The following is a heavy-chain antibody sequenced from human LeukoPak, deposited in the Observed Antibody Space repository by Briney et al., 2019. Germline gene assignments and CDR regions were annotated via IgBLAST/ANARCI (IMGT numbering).Heavy chain of an antibody. Sequence: PGGSLRLSCAASGFTFSNYAMAWVRQIPGKGLEWVSIFSGSGGSTYYADAVKGRFTVSRDNSKSTLYLHMNNLRVDDTAIYYCASRPAPSLGPLDYWREGTLVTVSS. J-gene: IGHJ4*02. D-gene: IGHD2-2*01. CDR3: ASRPAPSLGPLDY. CDR2: FSGSGGST. V-gene: IGHV3-23*01. CDR1: GFTFSNYA.